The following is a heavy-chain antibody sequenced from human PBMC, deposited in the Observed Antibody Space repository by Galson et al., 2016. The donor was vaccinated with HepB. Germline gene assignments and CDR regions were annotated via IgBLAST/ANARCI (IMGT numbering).Heavy chain of an antibody. CDR2: ISPYNGNT. CDR3: AEERAHYDVLTGYLPYFDS. D-gene: IGHD3-9*01. Sequence: SVKVSCKASGYIFISYGINWVRQAPGQGLEWMGWISPYNGNTNYAQNVQGRVTLTSDTSTSTAYMELRSLRSDDTAVYYCAEERAHYDVLTGYLPYFDSWGQGTLVSVSS. V-gene: IGHV1-18*01. CDR1: GYIFISYG. J-gene: IGHJ4*02.